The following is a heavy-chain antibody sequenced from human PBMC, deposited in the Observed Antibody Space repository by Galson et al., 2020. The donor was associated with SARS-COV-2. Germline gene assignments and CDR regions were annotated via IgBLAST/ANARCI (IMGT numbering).Heavy chain of an antibody. J-gene: IGHJ6*03. CDR1: GFSLNTGVLA. V-gene: IGHV2-5*02. CDR2: IYWDNTK. CDR3: GQSVRGRRLIEGLGHYYYDIDV. D-gene: IGHD3-16*01. Sequence: VSGPTLVKPTQTLTLTCTFSGFSLNTGVLAVGWVRQPPGEALEWLALIYWDNTKTYSPSLKTRLTITKDTSKNEVVLMMTNMDPVDTATYYCGQSVRGRRLIEGLGHYYYDIDVWGKGTAVSVSS.